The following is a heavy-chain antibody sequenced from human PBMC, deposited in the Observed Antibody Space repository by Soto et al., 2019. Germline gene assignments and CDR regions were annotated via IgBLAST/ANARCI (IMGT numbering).Heavy chain of an antibody. J-gene: IGHJ6*02. CDR1: GGTFSSYA. CDR3: ARGYYDSSGYFPYYYYYGMDV. D-gene: IGHD3-22*01. V-gene: IGHV1-69*13. Sequence: SVKVSCKASGGTFSSYAISWVRQAPGQGLEWMGGIIPIFGTANYAQKFQGRVTITADESTSTAYMELSSLRSEDTAVYYCARGYYDSSGYFPYYYYYGMDVWGQGTTVTVSS. CDR2: IIPIFGTA.